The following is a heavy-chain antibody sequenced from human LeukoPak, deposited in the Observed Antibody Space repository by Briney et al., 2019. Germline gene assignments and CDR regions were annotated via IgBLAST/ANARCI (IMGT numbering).Heavy chain of an antibody. CDR2: IDWDDDK. V-gene: IGHV2-70*17. CDR3: ARTSRGGREYTVDY. CDR1: GFSLSTSGMC. Sequence: SGPALVKPTQTLTLTCTFSGFSLSTSGMCVSWIRQPPGRALEWLARIDWDDDKFYSTSLKTRLTISKGASKNQVVLTMTNMDPVDTATYYCARTSRGGREYTVDYWGQGTPVNGSS. J-gene: IGHJ4*02. D-gene: IGHD1-26*01.